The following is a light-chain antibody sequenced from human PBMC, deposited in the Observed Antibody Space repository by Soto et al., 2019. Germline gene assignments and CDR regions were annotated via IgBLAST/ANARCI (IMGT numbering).Light chain of an antibody. CDR3: ISYASINTYV. V-gene: IGLV2-14*01. CDR1: SSDVGGYDY. CDR2: DVT. Sequence: QSVLTQPASVSGSPGQSITISCTGTSSDVGGYDYVSWYQQHPGKAPKLMIYDVTNRPSGVSNRFSGSKSGNTASLTISGLQAEDEADYYCISYASINTYVFGTGIKVTVL. J-gene: IGLJ1*01.